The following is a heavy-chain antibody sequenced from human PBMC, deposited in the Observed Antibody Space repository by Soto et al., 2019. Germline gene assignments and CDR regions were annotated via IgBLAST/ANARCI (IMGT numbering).Heavy chain of an antibody. CDR1: GFTFSSYS. D-gene: IGHD3-22*01. J-gene: IGHJ4*02. CDR2: ISSSSSTI. V-gene: IGHV3-48*02. Sequence: EVQLVESGGGLVQPGGSLRLSCAASGFTFSSYSMNWVRQAPGKGLEWVSYISSSSSTIYYADSVKGRFTISRDNAKNSLYLQMTSLRDEDTAVYYCARGNPITMIVVVAPDFDYWGQGTRVTVSS. CDR3: ARGNPITMIVVVAPDFDY.